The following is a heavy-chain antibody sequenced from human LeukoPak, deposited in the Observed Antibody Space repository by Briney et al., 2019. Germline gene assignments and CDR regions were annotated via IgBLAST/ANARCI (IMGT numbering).Heavy chain of an antibody. CDR3: TSWGDTTAEHFQR. J-gene: IGHJ1*01. V-gene: IGHV3-7*01. Sequence: GGSLRLSCVVSGFTFNRCWMNWVRQAPGKGLEWVAHINPDGRDTYYVDSVKGRFTISRDNAQNSMYLQMNSLRVEGTAVYYCTSWGDTTAEHFQRWGQGTLVTVSS. CDR1: GFTFNRCW. CDR2: INPDGRDT. D-gene: IGHD2-21*02.